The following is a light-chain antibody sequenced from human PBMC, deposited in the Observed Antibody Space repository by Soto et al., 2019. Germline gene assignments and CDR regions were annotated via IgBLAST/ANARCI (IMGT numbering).Light chain of an antibody. CDR3: AAWDASLNGYV. J-gene: IGLJ1*01. CDR1: SSNIGSKT. Sequence: QSVLTQPPSASGTPGQRVTISCSGSSSNIGSKTVNWYQQLPGTVPKLLIYNSYQRPSGVPDRYSGSKSGTSASLANSGVQSEDEADYYCAAWDASLNGYVFGAGTKVTVL. CDR2: NSY. V-gene: IGLV1-44*01.